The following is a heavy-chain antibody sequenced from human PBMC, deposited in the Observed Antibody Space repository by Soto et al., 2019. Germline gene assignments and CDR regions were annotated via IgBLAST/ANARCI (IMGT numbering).Heavy chain of an antibody. CDR2: INHSGST. CDR1: GPSFRGYY. J-gene: IGHJ4*02. Sequence: SDTLSLTCAVYGPSFRGYYSTWFRQPPGTGLEWIGEINHSGSTNYNPSRKRRVTISVDTSKNRSSRKLTSVTAADTAVYYCARANGDYVFAFWGQGTPVTVSS. V-gene: IGHV4-34*01. D-gene: IGHD4-17*01. CDR3: ARANGDYVFAF.